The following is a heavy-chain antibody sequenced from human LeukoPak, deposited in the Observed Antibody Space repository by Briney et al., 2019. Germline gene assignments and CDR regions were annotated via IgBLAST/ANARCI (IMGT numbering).Heavy chain of an antibody. Sequence: PGGSLRLSCAASGFTFSSYAMNWVRQAPGKGLEWVSVISGSGGSTYYADSVKGRFTISRDNSKNTLYLQMSSLRAEDTAVYYCAKGIKSSTVNYYFDYWGQGTLVTVSS. CDR3: AKGIKSSTVNYYFDY. CDR2: ISGSGGST. J-gene: IGHJ4*02. CDR1: GFTFSSYA. V-gene: IGHV3-23*01. D-gene: IGHD4-17*01.